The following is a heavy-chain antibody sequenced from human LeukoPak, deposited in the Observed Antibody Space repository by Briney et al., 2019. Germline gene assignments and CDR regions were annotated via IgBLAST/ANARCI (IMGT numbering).Heavy chain of an antibody. V-gene: IGHV3-30*02. CDR1: GFTFNSYG. CDR3: ARDSGSSWYFDY. J-gene: IGHJ4*02. Sequence: GGSLRLSCAASGFTFNSYGMHWVRQAPGKGLEWVAFIRYDESNKYYTDSVKGRFTISRDNAKNSLYLQMNSLRAEDTAVYYCARDSGSSWYFDYWGQGTLVTVSS. D-gene: IGHD1-26*01. CDR2: IRYDESNK.